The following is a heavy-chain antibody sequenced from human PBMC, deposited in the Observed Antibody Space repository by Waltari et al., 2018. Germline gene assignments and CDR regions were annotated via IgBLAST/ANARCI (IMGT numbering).Heavy chain of an antibody. V-gene: IGHV3-21*01. D-gene: IGHD3-10*01. CDR1: GFTFSSYS. Sequence: EVQLVESGGGLVKPGGSLRLSCAASGFTFSSYSMNWVRQAPGKGLEWVSSISSSSSDIYDADSVKGRFTNSRDNAKNSLYLQMNSLRAEDTAVYYCARDPPAWFGDSYLGAFDIWGQGTMVTVSS. CDR2: ISSSSSDI. J-gene: IGHJ3*02. CDR3: ARDPPAWFGDSYLGAFDI.